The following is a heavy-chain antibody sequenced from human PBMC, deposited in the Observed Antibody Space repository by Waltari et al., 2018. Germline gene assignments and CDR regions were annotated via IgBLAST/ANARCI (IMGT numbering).Heavy chain of an antibody. D-gene: IGHD3-3*01. J-gene: IGHJ5*02. CDR1: GYTFTTST. CDR2: INPSGGST. Sequence: QVQLVQSGAAVKKPGASVKVSCKASGYTFTTSTIHWVRQAPGQGLEWMGIINPSGGSTNYAQKFQGRVTMTKDTSTSTVYMELSSLRSEDTAVYYCARAWGGYLLDPWGQGTLVTVSS. V-gene: IGHV1-46*01. CDR3: ARAWGGYLLDP.